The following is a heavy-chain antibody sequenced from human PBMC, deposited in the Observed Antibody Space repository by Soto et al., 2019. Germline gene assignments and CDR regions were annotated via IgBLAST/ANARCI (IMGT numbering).Heavy chain of an antibody. CDR1: GGSLSGDY. J-gene: IGHJ6*02. Sequence: PSETQSLICALYGGSLSGDYWSWIRQPPGKGLEWIGEVNDSGSTNYNPSLKSRVTISVDTSKNQFSLKLSSLTAADTAVYYCVREGYYDVWGYYYGLDVWGQGMKGTGS. D-gene: IGHD3-16*01. CDR2: VNDSGST. CDR3: VREGYYDVWGYYYGLDV. V-gene: IGHV4-34*01.